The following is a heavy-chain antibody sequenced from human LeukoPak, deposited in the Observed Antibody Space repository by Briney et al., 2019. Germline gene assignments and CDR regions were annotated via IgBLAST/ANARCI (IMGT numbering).Heavy chain of an antibody. Sequence: GGSLRLSCAASGFTFSTYGMSWIRQAPGKGLEWVSGIRANGVDTYYTNSVKGRFTVSRYNTKNTLYLQMNTLRAEDTAVYYCAKELPIVIVPAAVDCWGQGTLVTVSS. CDR1: GFTFSTYG. CDR3: AKELPIVIVPAAVDC. CDR2: IRANGVDT. V-gene: IGHV3-23*01. D-gene: IGHD2-2*01. J-gene: IGHJ4*02.